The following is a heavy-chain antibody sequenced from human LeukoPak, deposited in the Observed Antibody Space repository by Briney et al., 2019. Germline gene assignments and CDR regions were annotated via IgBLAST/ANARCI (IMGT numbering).Heavy chain of an antibody. CDR2: ISGSGGST. Sequence: GGSLRLSCAASGFTFSSYAMSWVRQAPGKGLEWVSAISGSGGSTYYADSVKGRFTISRDNSKNTLYLQMNSLRAEDTAVYYCARGVGYGGNSSGDYWGQGTLVTVSS. V-gene: IGHV3-23*01. J-gene: IGHJ4*02. CDR1: GFTFSSYA. CDR3: ARGVGYGGNSSGDY. D-gene: IGHD4-23*01.